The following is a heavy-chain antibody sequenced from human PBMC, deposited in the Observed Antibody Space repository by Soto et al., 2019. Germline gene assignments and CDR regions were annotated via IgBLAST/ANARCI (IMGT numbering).Heavy chain of an antibody. CDR3: ARDLGDCSGGSCRGEFDY. CDR1: GGTFSSYS. Sequence: SVKVSCKASGGTFSSYSISWVRQAPGQGLEWMGGIIPIFGTANYAQKFQGRVTITADTSTSTAYMELRSLRSDDTAVYYCARDLGDCSGGSCRGEFDYWGQGTLVTVSS. J-gene: IGHJ4*02. V-gene: IGHV1-69*06. CDR2: IIPIFGTA. D-gene: IGHD2-15*01.